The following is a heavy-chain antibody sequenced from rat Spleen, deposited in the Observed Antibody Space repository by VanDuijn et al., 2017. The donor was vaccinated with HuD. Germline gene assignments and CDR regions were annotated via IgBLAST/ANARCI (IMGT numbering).Heavy chain of an antibody. D-gene: IGHD1-12*02. V-gene: IGHV2-52*01. J-gene: IGHJ2*01. CDR3: ASPRARYYYDGTYYSPFDH. CDR2: IWRNGNT. CDR1: GFSLTNFG. Sequence: QVQLKESGPVLVQASETLSLTCTVSGFSLTNFGVIWVRQPPGKGLEWMGIIWRNGNTDYNSALKSRLSINRDTSKSQVFLKMNSLQSEDTAMYFCASPRARYYYDGTYYSPFDHWGQGVMVTVSS.